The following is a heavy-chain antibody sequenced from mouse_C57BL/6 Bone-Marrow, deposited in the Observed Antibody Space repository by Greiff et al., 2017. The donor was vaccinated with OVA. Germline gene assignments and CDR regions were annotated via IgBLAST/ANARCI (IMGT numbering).Heavy chain of an antibody. CDR3: ARGSGY. Sequence: VQLQQSVAELVRPGASVKLSCTASGFTIKNTYMHWVKQRPEQGLEWIGKIDPAYGNTKYYPKFQGKATITADTSSNTAYLQLNSLTSEDTAICYCARGSGYWGQGTTLTVSS. V-gene: IGHV14-3*01. CDR2: IDPAYGNT. CDR1: GFTIKNTY. D-gene: IGHD1-1*01. J-gene: IGHJ2*01.